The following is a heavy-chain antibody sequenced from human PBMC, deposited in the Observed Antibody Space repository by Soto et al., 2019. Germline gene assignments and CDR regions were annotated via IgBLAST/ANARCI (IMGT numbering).Heavy chain of an antibody. CDR1: GYTFTSYY. J-gene: IGHJ5*02. V-gene: IGHV1-46*01. D-gene: IGHD6-13*01. CDR2: INPSGGST. CDR3: AREDSAYSSSWDWFDP. Sequence: ASVKVSCKASGYTFTSYYMHWVRQAPGQGLEWMGIINPSGGSTSYAQKFQGRVTMTRDTSTSTVYMELSSLRSEDTAVYYRAREDSAYSSSWDWFDPWGQGTLVTVSS.